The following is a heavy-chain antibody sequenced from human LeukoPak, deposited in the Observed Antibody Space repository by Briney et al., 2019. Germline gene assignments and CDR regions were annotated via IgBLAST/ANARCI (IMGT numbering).Heavy chain of an antibody. CDR3: XXXXXXSXXXXFDY. Sequence: XNXVRQAPXTXXXXVSCISTSSSYXYYADSVKGRLTISRXNAXXSLYKQMNSLRAEDTGVYYXXXXXXXSXXXXFDYWGXGXLVTVSS. V-gene: IGHV3-21*01. CDR2: ISTSSSYX. J-gene: IGHJ4*02.